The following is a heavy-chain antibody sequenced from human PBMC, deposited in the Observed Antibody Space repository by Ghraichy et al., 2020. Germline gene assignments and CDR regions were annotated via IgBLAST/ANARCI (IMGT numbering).Heavy chain of an antibody. V-gene: IGHV3-23*01. D-gene: IGHD6-19*01. J-gene: IGHJ3*02. Sequence: GGSLRLSCAASGFTFTSYALSWVRQAPGKGLEWVSAISGSGIGTYYADSVKGRFTISRDNSKNTLYLQMNSLRAADTATYFCAKRYTSGWYAPNPDAFDMWGQGTMVTVSS. CDR1: GFTFTSYA. CDR3: AKRYTSGWYAPNPDAFDM. CDR2: ISGSGIGT.